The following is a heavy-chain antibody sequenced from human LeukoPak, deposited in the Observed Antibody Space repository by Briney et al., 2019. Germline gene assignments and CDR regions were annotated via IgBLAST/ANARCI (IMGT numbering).Heavy chain of an antibody. J-gene: IGHJ2*01. CDR2: IIPIFGTA. CDR3: ASPYYYDSSGYQRAHWYFDL. D-gene: IGHD3-22*01. Sequence: SVKVSCKASGGTFSSYAISWVRQAPGQGLEWMGRIIPIFGTANYAQKFQGRVTITTDESTSTAYMELSSLRSEDTAVYYCASPYYYDSSGYQRAHWYFDLWGRGTLVTLSS. CDR1: GGTFSSYA. V-gene: IGHV1-69*05.